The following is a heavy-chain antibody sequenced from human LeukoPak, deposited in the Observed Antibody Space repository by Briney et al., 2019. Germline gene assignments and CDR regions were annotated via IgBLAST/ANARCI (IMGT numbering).Heavy chain of an antibody. J-gene: IGHJ5*02. CDR2: ISPSGGST. Sequence: ASVKLSCKAFGYTFTGYWMHWVRQAPGQGPEWMGVISPSGGSTIYAQKFKGRVTLTRHMSTRTDYLELSSLRSEDTAVYYCARDNAVRDEAWWFNPWGQGTLVTVSS. CDR3: ARDNAVRDEAWWFNP. V-gene: IGHV1-46*01. D-gene: IGHD5-24*01. CDR1: GYTFTGYW.